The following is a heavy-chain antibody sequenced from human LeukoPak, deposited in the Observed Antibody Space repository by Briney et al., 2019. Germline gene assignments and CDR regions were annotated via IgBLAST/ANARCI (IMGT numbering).Heavy chain of an antibody. CDR1: GGSFSGYY. D-gene: IGHD2-15*01. CDR3: ARGRGRYCSGGSCYSSNWFDP. CDR2: INHSGST. V-gene: IGHV4-34*01. J-gene: IGHJ5*02. Sequence: PSETLSLTCAVYGGSFSGYYWSWIRQPPGKGLEWIGEINHSGSTNYNPSLKSRVTISVDTSKNQSSLKLSSVTAADTAVYYCARGRGRYCSGGSCYSSNWFDPWGQGTLVTVSS.